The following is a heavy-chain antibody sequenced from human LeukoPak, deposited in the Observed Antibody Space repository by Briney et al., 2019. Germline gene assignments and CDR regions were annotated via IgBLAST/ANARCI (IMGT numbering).Heavy chain of an antibody. CDR2: IKQDGSEK. V-gene: IGHV3-7*01. Sequence: GGSLRLSCAVSGFTFSNYWMSWVRQAPGKGLEWVANIKQDGSEKYYVDSVKGRFTISRDNAKNSLFLQMNSLRAEDTAVYYCTRGPVTGSFDYWGQGTLVTVSS. CDR3: TRGPVTGSFDY. CDR1: GFTFSNYW. J-gene: IGHJ4*02. D-gene: IGHD7-27*01.